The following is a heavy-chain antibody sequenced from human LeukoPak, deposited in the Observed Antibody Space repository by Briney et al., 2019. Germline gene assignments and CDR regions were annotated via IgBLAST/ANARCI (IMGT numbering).Heavy chain of an antibody. CDR2: ISGDGATS. D-gene: IGHD5-12*01. CDR3: ARDWLRLGY. J-gene: IGHJ4*02. V-gene: IGHV3-43*02. CDR1: GFTFDEYA. Sequence: GGSLRLSCAASGFTFDEYAIHWVRQAPGKGLEWVSLISGDGATSYYAASVKGRFTISRDNAKNSPHLQMNSLRAEDAAVYYCARDWLRLGYWGQGTLVTVSS.